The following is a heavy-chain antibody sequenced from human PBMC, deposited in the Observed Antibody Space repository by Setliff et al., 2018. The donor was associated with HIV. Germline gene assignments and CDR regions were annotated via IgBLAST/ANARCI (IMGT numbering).Heavy chain of an antibody. V-gene: IGHV7-4-1*02. CDR3: ARLLGLVWFDP. D-gene: IGHD1-26*01. J-gene: IGHJ5*02. CDR2: INTNTGTP. CDR1: GYTFTNYA. Sequence: VSVKVSCKASGYTFTNYAINWVRQAPGQGLEWLGWINTNTGTPTYAQGLTGRFVFSFDTSVSTAFLQISSLQAEDTAVYYCARLLGLVWFDPWGQGTLVTVSS.